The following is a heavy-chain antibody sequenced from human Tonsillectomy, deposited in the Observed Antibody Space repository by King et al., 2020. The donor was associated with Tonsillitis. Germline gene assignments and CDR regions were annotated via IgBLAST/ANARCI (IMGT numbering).Heavy chain of an antibody. CDR1: GYTFTSYD. CDR3: ARGNGVMITFGGVKAPFLDY. Sequence: QLVQSGAEVKKPGASVKVSCKASGYTFTSYDINWVRQATGQGLEWMGWMNPNSGNTGYAQKFQGRVTMTRNTSISTAYMELSSLRSEDTAVYYCARGNGVMITFGGVKAPFLDYWGQGTLVTVSS. CDR2: MNPNSGNT. J-gene: IGHJ4*02. D-gene: IGHD3-16*01. V-gene: IGHV1-8*02.